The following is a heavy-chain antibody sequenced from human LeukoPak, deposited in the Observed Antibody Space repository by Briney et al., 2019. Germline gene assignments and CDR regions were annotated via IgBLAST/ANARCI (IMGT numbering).Heavy chain of an antibody. J-gene: IGHJ3*02. CDR3: ARGSPGVRDAFDI. CDR2: ISSSSSNL. V-gene: IGHV3-48*01. CDR1: GFSFSGYS. D-gene: IGHD2-8*01. Sequence: PGGSLRLSCVASGFSFSGYSMNWVRQAPGKGLEWVSSISSSSSNLYYADSVKGRFTISRDNAKNSVYLQINPLRVEDTAVYYCARGSPGVRDAFDIWGHGTMVTVSS.